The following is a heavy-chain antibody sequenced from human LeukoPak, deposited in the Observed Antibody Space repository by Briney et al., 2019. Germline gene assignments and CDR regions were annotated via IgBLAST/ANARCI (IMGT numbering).Heavy chain of an antibody. V-gene: IGHV4-59*08. CDR1: GGSINNYY. D-gene: IGHD5-18*01. J-gene: IGHJ3*02. CDR2: IHSNGNT. Sequence: SETLSLTCVVSGGSINNYYWSWIRQSPGKGLGWIAYIHSNGNTNYNPSFKSRVTVLVDTSKNQLSLRLTSVAAADTAIYYCARQPSATAAFDIWGQGTMVIVSS. CDR3: ARQPSATAAFDI.